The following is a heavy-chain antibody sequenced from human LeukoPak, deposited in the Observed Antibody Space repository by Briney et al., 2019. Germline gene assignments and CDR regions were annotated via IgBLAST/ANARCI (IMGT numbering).Heavy chain of an antibody. CDR2: FDPEDGET. V-gene: IGHV1-24*01. Sequence: ASVKVSCKVSGYTLTELSMHWVRQAPGKGLEWMGGFDPEDGETIYAQTFKGRVTMPEDTSTATAYMELSSLRSEDPAVYYCATWMRFDWLFSWGQGTLVTVSS. CDR3: ATWMRFDWLFS. D-gene: IGHD3-9*01. J-gene: IGHJ4*02. CDR1: GYTLTELS.